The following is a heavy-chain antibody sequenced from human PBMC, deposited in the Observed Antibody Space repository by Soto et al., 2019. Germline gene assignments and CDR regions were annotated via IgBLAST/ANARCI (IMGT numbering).Heavy chain of an antibody. CDR1: GCSISSYY. CDR3: ARMNYYDTSGYPFDY. CDR2: IYFRGTT. Sequence: SETLSLTCTVSGCSISSYYWSWIRQPPGKGLEWIGYIYFRGTTNYNPSLKSRVTMSADTSKNQFSLKLNSVTAADTAVYYCARMNYYDTSGYPFDYWGQGMMVTVSS. V-gene: IGHV4-59*01. D-gene: IGHD3-22*01. J-gene: IGHJ4*02.